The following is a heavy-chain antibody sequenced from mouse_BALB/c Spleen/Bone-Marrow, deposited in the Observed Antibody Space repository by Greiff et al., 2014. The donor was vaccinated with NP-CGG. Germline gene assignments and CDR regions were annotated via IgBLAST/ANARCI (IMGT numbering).Heavy chain of an antibody. CDR1: GFTFSSYA. CDR3: ARFITALVYFDY. CDR2: ISSGGSYT. V-gene: IGHV5-9-1*01. Sequence: EVKLMESGGGLVKPGGSLKLSCAASGFTFSSYAMSWVRQTPEKRLEWVATISSGGSYTYYPDSVKGRFTISRDNAKNTLYLQMSSLRSEDTAMYYCARFITALVYFDYWGQGTTLTVSS. D-gene: IGHD1-1*01. J-gene: IGHJ2*01.